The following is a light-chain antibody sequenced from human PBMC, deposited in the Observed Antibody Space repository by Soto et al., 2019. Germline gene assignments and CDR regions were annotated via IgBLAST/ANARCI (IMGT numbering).Light chain of an antibody. Sequence: QSVLTQPHSASGTPGQRVTISCSGSNSNVETNYVYWYQQVAGTAPKLLIYSNDQRPSGVPDRFSASKSGTSASLDISGLRSEDEADYYCSANDDSLGGPVFGGGTKLTVL. V-gene: IGLV1-47*02. J-gene: IGLJ2*01. CDR1: NSNVETNY. CDR3: SANDDSLGGPV. CDR2: SND.